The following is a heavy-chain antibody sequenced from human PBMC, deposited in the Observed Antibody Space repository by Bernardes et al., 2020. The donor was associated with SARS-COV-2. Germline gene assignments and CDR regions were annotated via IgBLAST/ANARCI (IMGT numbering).Heavy chain of an antibody. Sequence: SVKVSCKASGGTFSSYAISWVRQAPGQGLEWMGGIIPIFGTANYAQKFQGRVTITADESTSTAYMELSSLRSEDTAVYYCARGGRNWYFMDYYGMDVWGQGTTVTVSS. V-gene: IGHV1-69*13. D-gene: IGHD1-7*01. CDR2: IIPIFGTA. J-gene: IGHJ6*02. CDR1: GGTFSSYA. CDR3: ARGGRNWYFMDYYGMDV.